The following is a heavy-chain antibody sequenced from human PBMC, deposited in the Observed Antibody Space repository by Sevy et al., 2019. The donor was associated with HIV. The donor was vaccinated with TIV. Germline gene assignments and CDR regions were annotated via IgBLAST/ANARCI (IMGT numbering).Heavy chain of an antibody. Sequence: GGCLRLSCAASGFTFSSYAMSWVRQAPGKGLEWVSAISGSGGSTYYAASVKVRFTISRDNFKNTLYLQKNSLRAEDTAVDYCAKVFTGSVRGVITPRYWYYYYYMDVWGKGTTVTVSS. D-gene: IGHD3-10*02. J-gene: IGHJ6*03. CDR2: ISGSGGST. CDR3: AKVFTGSVRGVITPRYWYYYYYMDV. V-gene: IGHV3-23*01. CDR1: GFTFSSYA.